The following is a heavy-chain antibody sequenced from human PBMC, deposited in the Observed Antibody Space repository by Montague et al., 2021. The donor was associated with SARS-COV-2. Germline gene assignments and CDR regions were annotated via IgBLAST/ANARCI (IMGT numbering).Heavy chain of an antibody. CDR2: ISAAGAFS. J-gene: IGHJ3*02. CDR3: ARRVAVAGTGDVFDI. Sequence: SLRLSCAVSGFTFSSYSMNWVRQAPGKGLEWVSSISAAGAFSYYTGSLEGRFTISRDNAKNSLFLQMNSLRVEDTAIYYCARRVAVAGTGDVFDIWGQGTMVTVSS. V-gene: IGHV3-21*01. CDR1: GFTFSSYS. D-gene: IGHD6-19*01.